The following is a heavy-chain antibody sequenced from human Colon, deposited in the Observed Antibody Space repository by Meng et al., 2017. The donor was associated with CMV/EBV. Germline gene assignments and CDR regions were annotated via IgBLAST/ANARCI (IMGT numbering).Heavy chain of an antibody. CDR2: SRNKANSYTT. Sequence: SGFTLSDHYLDWVRQAPGKGLEWVGRSRNKANSYTTDYAASVEGRFTISRDDSKTSLYLQMNSLKIEDTAVYYCARGKAGSYANFEYWGQGTLVTVSS. V-gene: IGHV3-72*01. CDR1: GFTLSDHY. CDR3: ARGKAGSYANFEY. J-gene: IGHJ4*02. D-gene: IGHD1-1*01.